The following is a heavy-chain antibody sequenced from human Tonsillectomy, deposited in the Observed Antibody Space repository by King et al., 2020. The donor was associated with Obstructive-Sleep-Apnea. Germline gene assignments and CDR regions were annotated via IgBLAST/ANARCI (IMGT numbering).Heavy chain of an antibody. CDR1: VVSISSSSYS. J-gene: IGHJ3*02. Sequence: QLQESGPGLVKPSETLSLTCTVSVVSISSSSYSWGWIRQPPGKGLEWIGSIYYSGSTYYNPSLKSRVTILVDTSKNQFSLKLNSVTAADTAVYYGARAPDFVPYGWGNENDAFDMWGKGTRVTVPS. CDR2: IYYSGST. D-gene: IGHD3-10*01. V-gene: IGHV4-39*07. CDR3: ARAPDFVPYGWGNENDAFDM.